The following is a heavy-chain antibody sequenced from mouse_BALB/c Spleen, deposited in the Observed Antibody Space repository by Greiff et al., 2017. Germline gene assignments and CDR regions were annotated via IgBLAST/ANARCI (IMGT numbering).Heavy chain of an antibody. CDR2: IFPGTGTT. CDR3: ARGGGYDGEFAY. V-gene: IGHV1S132*01. D-gene: IGHD2-2*01. J-gene: IGHJ3*01. CDR1: GYTFTSYW. Sequence: VQLQQSGAELVKPGASVKLSCKTSGYTFTSYWIQWVKQRPGQGLGWIGEIFPGTGTTYYNEKFKGKATLTIDTSSSTAYMQLSSLTSEDSAVYFCARGGGYDGEFAYWGQGTLVTVSA.